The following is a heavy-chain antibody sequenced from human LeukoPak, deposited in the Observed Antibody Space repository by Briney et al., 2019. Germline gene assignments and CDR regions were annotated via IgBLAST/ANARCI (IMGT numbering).Heavy chain of an antibody. CDR1: GFTFSSYW. V-gene: IGHV3-7*01. CDR3: ARGGSSSPFDY. D-gene: IGHD6-13*01. CDR2: IKQDGSEK. J-gene: IGHJ4*02. Sequence: GGSLRLSCAASGFTFSSYWMSWVRQAPGKGLEWVANIKQDGSEKYYVDSVKGRFTIFRDNAKNSLYLQMNSLRAEDTAVYYCARGGSSSPFDYWGQGTLVTVSS.